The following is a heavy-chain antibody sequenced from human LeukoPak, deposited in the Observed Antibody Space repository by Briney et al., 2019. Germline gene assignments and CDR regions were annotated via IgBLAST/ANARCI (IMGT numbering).Heavy chain of an antibody. Sequence: GASVKVSCKAPGYTFTSYYMHWVRQAPGQGLEWMGIINPSGGSTSYAQKFQGRVTMTRDMSTSTVYMELSSLRSEDTAVYYCARDGTSSSLPYYYFDYWGQGTLVTVSS. V-gene: IGHV1-46*01. J-gene: IGHJ4*02. D-gene: IGHD6-13*01. CDR1: GYTFTSYY. CDR2: INPSGGST. CDR3: ARDGTSSSLPYYYFDY.